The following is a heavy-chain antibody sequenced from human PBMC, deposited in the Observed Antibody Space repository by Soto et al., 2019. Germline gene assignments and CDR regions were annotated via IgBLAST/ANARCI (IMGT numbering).Heavy chain of an antibody. Sequence: SVKVSCKASGGTFNNYPITWVRQAPGEGLEWMGGSIPIFGTANYAQKFQGRVTISVDEPTSTAYMELSSLRSEDTAVYYCARGRGYSGDDHYYYFDMDVWGQGTTVTVSS. J-gene: IGHJ6*02. CDR2: SIPIFGTA. CDR3: ARGRGYSGDDHYYYFDMDV. CDR1: GGTFNNYP. D-gene: IGHD5-12*01. V-gene: IGHV1-69*13.